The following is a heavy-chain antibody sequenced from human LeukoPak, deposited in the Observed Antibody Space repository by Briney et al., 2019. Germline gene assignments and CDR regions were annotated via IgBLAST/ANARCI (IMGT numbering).Heavy chain of an antibody. D-gene: IGHD2-15*01. V-gene: IGHV4-39*07. Sequence: SETLSLTCTVSGGSISSSSYYWGWIRQPPGKGLEWIGSIYYSGSTYYNPSLKSRVTISVDTSKNQFSLKLSSVTAADTAVYYCARGIVVVAQLGFYFYYMDVWGKGTTVTISS. CDR2: IYYSGST. CDR3: ARGIVVVAQLGFYFYYMDV. J-gene: IGHJ6*03. CDR1: GGSISSSSYY.